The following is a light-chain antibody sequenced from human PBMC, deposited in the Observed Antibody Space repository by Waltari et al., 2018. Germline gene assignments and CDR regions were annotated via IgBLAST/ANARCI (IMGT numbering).Light chain of an antibody. CDR1: ASNIGSYN. CDR3: AAWDDILTAWV. Sequence: QSGLTQSPSASGTPGQSVTISCSGGASNIGSYNEYWSQQLPGTAPKLLIYRDDRRPSGVPARFSGSKAVTSASLTISGLRSEDAADYYCAAWDDILTAWVFGGGTKLTVL. CDR2: RDD. J-gene: IGLJ3*02. V-gene: IGLV1-47*01.